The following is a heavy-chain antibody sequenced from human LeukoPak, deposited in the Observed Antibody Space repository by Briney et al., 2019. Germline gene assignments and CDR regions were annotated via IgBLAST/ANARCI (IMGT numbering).Heavy chain of an antibody. CDR2: VWYDETNK. CDR1: GFTFSSYG. J-gene: IGHJ4*02. D-gene: IGHD6-6*01. CDR3: AKPGGDSSIGY. Sequence: GGSLRLSCAASGFTFSSYGMHWVRQAPDKGLEWVAFVWYDETNKYYADSVKGRFTISSDNSKNTLYLQMNSLRADDTAAYYCAKPGGDSSIGYWGQGTPVTVFS. V-gene: IGHV3-30*02.